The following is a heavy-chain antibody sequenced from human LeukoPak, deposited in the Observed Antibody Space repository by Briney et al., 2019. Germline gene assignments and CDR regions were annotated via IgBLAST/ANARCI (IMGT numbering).Heavy chain of an antibody. Sequence: GGSLRLSCAASGFTVSSNYMSWVRQAPGKGLEWVSYISSSSTIYYADSVKGRFTISRDNAKNSLYLQMNSLRAEDTAVYYCASGLITMVRGAPGCMDVWGQGTTVTVSS. CDR2: ISSSSTI. V-gene: IGHV3-69-1*01. CDR1: GFTVSSNY. J-gene: IGHJ6*02. CDR3: ASGLITMVRGAPGCMDV. D-gene: IGHD3-10*01.